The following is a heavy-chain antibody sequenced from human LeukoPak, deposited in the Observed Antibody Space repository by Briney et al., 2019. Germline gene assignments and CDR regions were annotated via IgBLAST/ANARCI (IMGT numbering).Heavy chain of an antibody. Sequence: TGGSLRLSCAASGFTFSSYAMPRVRQAPGKGLEWVAVRSYDGSNKYYADSVKGRFTISRDNSKNTLYLQMNSLRAEDTAVYYCAREYSSGWTFWFDPWGQGTLVTVSS. CDR1: GFTFSSYA. D-gene: IGHD6-19*01. V-gene: IGHV3-30-3*01. CDR3: AREYSSGWTFWFDP. J-gene: IGHJ5*02. CDR2: RSYDGSNK.